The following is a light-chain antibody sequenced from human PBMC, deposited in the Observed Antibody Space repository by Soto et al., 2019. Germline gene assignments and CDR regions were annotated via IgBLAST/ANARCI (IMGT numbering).Light chain of an antibody. V-gene: IGLV2-14*01. CDR1: SGDVGAYNF. CDR3: SSYTSTRTYV. J-gene: IGLJ1*01. CDR2: GVT. Sequence: QSVLTQPPSASGSPGQSVTISCTGTSGDVGAYNFVSWYQQHPGKAPKLMIYGVTNRPSGVSNRFSGSKSGNTASLTVSGLQAGDEADYFCSSYTSTRTYVFGTGTKVTVL.